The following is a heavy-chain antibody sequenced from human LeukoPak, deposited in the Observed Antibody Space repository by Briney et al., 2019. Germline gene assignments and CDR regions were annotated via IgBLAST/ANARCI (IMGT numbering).Heavy chain of an antibody. CDR3: AKDRLDYDFWNGYYVY. CDR2: ISNDGTNK. V-gene: IGHV3-30*18. J-gene: IGHJ4*02. Sequence: GRSLRLSCPASGFTFSNYGMHWVRQAPGKGLEWLAVISNDGTNKNYVDSVKGRFTISRDNSKNTLYLQMNSLRAEDTAVYYCAKDRLDYDFWNGYYVYWGQGTLVTGSS. CDR1: GFTFSNYG. D-gene: IGHD3-3*01.